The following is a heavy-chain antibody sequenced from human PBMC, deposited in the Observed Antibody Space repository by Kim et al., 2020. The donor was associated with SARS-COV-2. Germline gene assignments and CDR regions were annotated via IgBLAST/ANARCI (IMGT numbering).Heavy chain of an antibody. CDR3: ARDRGDPHWFDP. Sequence: SETLSLTCTVSGGSISSGDYYWGWIRQPPGKGLEWIGYIYYSGSTYYNPSLKSRVTISVDTSKNQFSLKLSSVTAADTAVYYCARDRGDPHWFDPWGQGTLVTVSS. CDR1: GGSISSGDYY. V-gene: IGHV4-30-4*01. CDR2: IYYSGST. J-gene: IGHJ5*02.